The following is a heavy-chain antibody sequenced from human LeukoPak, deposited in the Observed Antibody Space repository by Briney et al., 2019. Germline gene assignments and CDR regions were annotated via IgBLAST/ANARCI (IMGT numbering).Heavy chain of an antibody. J-gene: IGHJ4*02. V-gene: IGHV4-59*01. D-gene: IGHD3-10*01. CDR2: VSYSGRT. CDR3: ARESGNVWLYY. CDR1: AVSISRYF. Sequence: SETLPLTCTGSAVSISRYFWSWVRQTPGKGLEWVGYVSYSGRTNYNASLKSRVTISVDTTKNQFSLNLRSVTAADTGVYYCARESGNVWLYYCGQGTLVTV.